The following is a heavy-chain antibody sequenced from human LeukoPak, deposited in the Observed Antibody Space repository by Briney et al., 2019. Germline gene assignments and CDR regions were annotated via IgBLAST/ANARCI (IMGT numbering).Heavy chain of an antibody. CDR1: GGSISSGDYY. CDR2: IYYSGST. V-gene: IGHV4-30-4*01. D-gene: IGHD2-2*01. CDR3: ARVRESAAGWSSSTSSLSSGGFYFDY. Sequence: SEALSLTCTVSGGSISSGDYYWSWIRQPPGKGLEWIGYIYYSGSTYYNPSLNSRVTISVDTSKNQFSLKLSSVTAADTAVYYCARVRESAAGWSSSTSSLSSGGFYFDYWGQGTLVTVSS. J-gene: IGHJ4*02.